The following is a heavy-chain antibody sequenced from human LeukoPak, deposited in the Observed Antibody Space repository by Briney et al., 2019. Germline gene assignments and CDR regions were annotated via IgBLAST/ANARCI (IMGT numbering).Heavy chain of an antibody. J-gene: IGHJ3*02. V-gene: IGHV4-59*01. D-gene: IGHD4-23*01. CDR2: IFYTGST. Sequence: SETLSLTCTVSGGSISSYYWSWIRQPPGKGLEWIGYIFYTGSTNYNPSLKSRVTISVLTSKNRFPLKLSSVTAADTAVYYCATLTGGDDAFDIWGQGTMVTVSS. CDR3: ATLTGGDDAFDI. CDR1: GGSISSYY.